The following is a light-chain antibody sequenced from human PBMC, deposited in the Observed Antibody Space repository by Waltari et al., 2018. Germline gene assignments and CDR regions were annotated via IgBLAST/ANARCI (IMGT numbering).Light chain of an antibody. CDR2: RDT. J-gene: IGLJ3*02. V-gene: IGLV3-1*01. CDR3: QTWDSDAVV. CDR1: SFAYNY. Sequence: SSDLTQPPSVSVSPGQTTTISCSGGSFAYNYVSWYQQRSGQSPVLVISRDTKRPSGIPERFSGSTSGNTATLTITGTQAMDEAVYYCQTWDSDAVVFGGGTKLTVL.